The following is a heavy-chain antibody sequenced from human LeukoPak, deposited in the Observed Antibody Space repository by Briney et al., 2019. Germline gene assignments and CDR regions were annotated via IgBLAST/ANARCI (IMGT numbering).Heavy chain of an antibody. D-gene: IGHD2-2*01. CDR1: GASISSSNDY. Sequence: PSETLSLTCSVSGASISSSNDYWGWIRQAPGKGLEWIGSITYDGSAHYTPSLMSRATILVDTSKNQFSLKLSSVTAADAAMYYCARQFATASADTRGYFDFWGQGTVVTVSS. V-gene: IGHV4-39*01. CDR2: ITYDGSA. J-gene: IGHJ4*02. CDR3: ARQFATASADTRGYFDF.